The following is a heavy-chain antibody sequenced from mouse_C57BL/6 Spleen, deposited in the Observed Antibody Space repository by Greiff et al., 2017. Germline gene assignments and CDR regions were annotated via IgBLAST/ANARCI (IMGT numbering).Heavy chain of an antibody. CDR1: GYTFTSYW. CDR2: INPSNGGT. V-gene: IGHV1-53*01. J-gene: IGHJ4*01. CDR3: ARLDSSGYEDYAMDC. Sequence: QVQLQQPGTELVKPGASVKLSCKASGYTFTSYWMHWVKQRPGQGLEWIGNINPSNGGTNYNEKFKSKATLTVDKSSSTAYMQLSSLTSEDSAVYYWARLDSSGYEDYAMDCWGQGTSVTVSS. D-gene: IGHD3-2*02.